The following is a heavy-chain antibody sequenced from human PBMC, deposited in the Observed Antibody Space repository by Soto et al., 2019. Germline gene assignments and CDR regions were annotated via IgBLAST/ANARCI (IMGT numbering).Heavy chain of an antibody. Sequence: QVQLVQSGAEVKKPGASVMLSCKASGYTFTNYGISWVRQAPGQGLVWLGWINGYNGDTNYAQNVQDRVTLTTDTSTTTAYMGLGGLRSDDTAVYYCARHAVSFSSSWLFHSWGQGTLVTVSS. CDR3: ARHAVSFSSSWLFHS. CDR2: INGYNGDT. V-gene: IGHV1-18*01. D-gene: IGHD6-13*01. J-gene: IGHJ4*02. CDR1: GYTFTNYG.